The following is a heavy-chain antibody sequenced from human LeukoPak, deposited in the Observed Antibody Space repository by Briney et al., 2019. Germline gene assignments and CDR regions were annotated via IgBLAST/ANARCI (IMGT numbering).Heavy chain of an antibody. V-gene: IGHV3-21*01. D-gene: IGHD6-13*01. Sequence: GGSLRLSCAASGFTFSSYSMNWVRQAPGKGLEWVSSISSSSSYIYYADSVKGRFTISRDNAKNSLYLQMNSLRAEDTAEYYCARGAGIAAAGDYWGQGTLVTVSS. CDR2: ISSSSSYI. CDR1: GFTFSSYS. J-gene: IGHJ4*02. CDR3: ARGAGIAAAGDY.